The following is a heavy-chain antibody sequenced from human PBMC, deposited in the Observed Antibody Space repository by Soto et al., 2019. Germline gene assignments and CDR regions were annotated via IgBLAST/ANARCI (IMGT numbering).Heavy chain of an antibody. V-gene: IGHV4-34*01. CDR2: INHSGST. Sequence: SETLSLTCAVYGGSFSGYYWSWIRQPPGKGLEWIGEINHSGSTNYNPSLKSRVTISVDTSKNQFSLKLSSVTAADTTVYYCARVCLTRLRSGSYYPYYYYYGMDVWGQGTTVTVSS. CDR1: GGSFSGYY. J-gene: IGHJ6*02. D-gene: IGHD1-26*01. CDR3: ARVCLTRLRSGSYYPYYYYYGMDV.